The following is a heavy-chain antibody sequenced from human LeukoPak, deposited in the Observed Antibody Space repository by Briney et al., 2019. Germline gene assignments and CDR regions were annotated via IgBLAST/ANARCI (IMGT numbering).Heavy chain of an antibody. CDR2: ISSSSSYI. CDR1: GFTFSSYS. CDR3: ARDSASCRGCAFDI. Sequence: GGSLRLSCAASGFTFSSYSMNWVRQAPGKGLEWVSSISSSSSYIYYADSVKGRVTISRDNAMNFLYLQLNSLRVDDTAVYYCARDSASCRGCAFDIWGQGTVVTVSS. J-gene: IGHJ3*02. D-gene: IGHD2-2*01. V-gene: IGHV3-21*06.